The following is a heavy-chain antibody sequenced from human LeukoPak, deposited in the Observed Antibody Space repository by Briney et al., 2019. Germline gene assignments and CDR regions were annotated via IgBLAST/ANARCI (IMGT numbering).Heavy chain of an antibody. J-gene: IGHJ6*02. CDR1: GFTFSSYS. CDR2: ISSSSSYI. V-gene: IGHV3-21*01. Sequence: GGSLRLSCAASGFTFSSYSMNWVRQAPGKGLEWVSSISSSSSYIYYADSVKGRFTISRDNAKNSLYLQMNSLRAEDTAVYYCARVKVPAATPKKYGMDVWGQGTTVTVSS. CDR3: ARVKVPAATPKKYGMDV. D-gene: IGHD2-2*01.